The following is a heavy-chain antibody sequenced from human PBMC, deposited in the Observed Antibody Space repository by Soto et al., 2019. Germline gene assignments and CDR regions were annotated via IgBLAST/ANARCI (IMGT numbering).Heavy chain of an antibody. CDR3: ARGAGYCISTSCYRTYGMDV. V-gene: IGHV1-18*01. J-gene: IGHJ6*02. CDR1: GYTFTNSG. D-gene: IGHD2-2*01. Sequence: VASVKVSCKASGYTFTNSGISWVRQAPGQGLEWMGWISTDNGNTNYAQHLQGRVSMTTDTSTSTAYMELSSLRSEDTAVYYCARGAGYCISTSCYRTYGMDVWGQGTTVTVSS. CDR2: ISTDNGNT.